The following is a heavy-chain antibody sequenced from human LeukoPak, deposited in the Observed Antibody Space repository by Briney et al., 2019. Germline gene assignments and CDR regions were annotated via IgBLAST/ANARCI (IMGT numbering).Heavy chain of an antibody. D-gene: IGHD5-12*01. CDR2: ITLYNGNT. V-gene: IGHV1-68*01. CDR3: AREGRGYSGYDYGCYYYGMDV. CDR1: GYTFTFCS. J-gene: IGHJ6*02. Sequence: VSCTASGYTFTFCSLHWLQQAPGQGQERMRWITLYNGNTKNEKKFQGRVTITREKTLRKDHIEMSSLRSEDSAVYYWAREGRGYSGYDYGCYYYGMDVWGQGXTXX.